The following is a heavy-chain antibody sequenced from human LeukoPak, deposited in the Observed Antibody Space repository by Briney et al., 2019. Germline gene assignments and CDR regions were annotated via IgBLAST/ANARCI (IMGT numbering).Heavy chain of an antibody. CDR1: VYTFSSYY. CDR3: VREITMTGGFDP. V-gene: IGHV3-7*01. D-gene: IGHD3-22*01. J-gene: IGHJ5*02. CDR2: IKQDGSEK. Sequence: GVSLTLSCAASVYTFSSYYKSGVPQAPGKAVVGLINIKQDGSEKYYMDSVKGRFTISRDNDKNSLYLKMNTLRAEDTAVYYFVREITMTGGFDPWGEGALVTVSS.